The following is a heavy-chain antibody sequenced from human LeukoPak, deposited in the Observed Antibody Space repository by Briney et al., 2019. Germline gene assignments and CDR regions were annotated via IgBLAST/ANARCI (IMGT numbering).Heavy chain of an antibody. D-gene: IGHD3-16*01. Sequence: GGSLRLSCAASGFIFKTYTMTWVRQAPGKGLEWVSSITGDCKYITYADSVKGRFTISRDNAKNSLYLQMNSLRSEDTAMYHCARRGETGSWFDPWGQGTLVTVSS. CDR2: ITGDCKYI. J-gene: IGHJ5*02. CDR3: ARRGETGSWFDP. CDR1: GFIFKTYT. V-gene: IGHV3-21*01.